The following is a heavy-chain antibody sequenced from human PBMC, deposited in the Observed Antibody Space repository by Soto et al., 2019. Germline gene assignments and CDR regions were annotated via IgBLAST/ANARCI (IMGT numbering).Heavy chain of an antibody. CDR3: ARDGYDFWSGYYYYYYYMDV. Sequence: ASVKVSCKASGYTFTSYGSSWVRQAPGQGLEWMGWISAYNGNTNYAQKLQGRVTMTTDTSTSTAYMELRSLRSDDTAVYYCARDGYDFWSGYYYYYYYMDVWGKGTTVTVSS. J-gene: IGHJ6*03. CDR2: ISAYNGNT. V-gene: IGHV1-18*01. CDR1: GYTFTSYG. D-gene: IGHD3-3*01.